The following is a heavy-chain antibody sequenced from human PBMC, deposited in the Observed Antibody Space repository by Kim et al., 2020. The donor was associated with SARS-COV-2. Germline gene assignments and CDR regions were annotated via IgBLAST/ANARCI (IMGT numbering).Heavy chain of an antibody. CDR2: IYHSGST. Sequence: SETLSLTCAVSGGSISSSNWWSWVRQPPGKGLEWIGEIYHSGSTNYNPSLKSRVTISVDKSKNQFSLKLSSVTAADTAVYYCARDGSSSWYGFDYWGQGTLVTVSS. CDR3: ARDGSSSWYGFDY. J-gene: IGHJ4*02. CDR1: GGSISSSNW. V-gene: IGHV4-4*02. D-gene: IGHD6-13*01.